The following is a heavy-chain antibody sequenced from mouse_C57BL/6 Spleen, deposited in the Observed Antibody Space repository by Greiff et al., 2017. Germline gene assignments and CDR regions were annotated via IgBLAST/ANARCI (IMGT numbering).Heavy chain of an antibody. CDR1: GFTFSSYA. J-gene: IGHJ4*01. CDR3: ARAGSSYAMDY. Sequence: EVKLVESGGGLVKPGGSLKLSCAASGFTFSSYAMSWVRQTPEKRLEWVATISDGGSYTYYPDNLKGRFTISRDNAKNNLYLQMRHLKSEERAMYYCARAGSSYAMDYWGQGTSVTVAS. V-gene: IGHV5-4*03. CDR2: ISDGGSYT. D-gene: IGHD1-1*01.